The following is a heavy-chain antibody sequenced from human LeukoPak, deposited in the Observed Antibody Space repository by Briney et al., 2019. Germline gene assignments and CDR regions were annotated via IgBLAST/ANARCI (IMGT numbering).Heavy chain of an antibody. Sequence: AGGSLRLSCAVSGFIVSSNHINWVRQAPGKGLEWVSAIYSGGYSGGGPFYADSVKGRFTNSSDSSKNTLFLQMNSLRAEDTAVYYCARDVYGDGYNSFDYWGLGILVTVSS. CDR2: IYSGGYSGGGP. V-gene: IGHV3-66*01. D-gene: IGHD5-24*01. J-gene: IGHJ4*02. CDR1: GFIVSSNH. CDR3: ARDVYGDGYNSFDY.